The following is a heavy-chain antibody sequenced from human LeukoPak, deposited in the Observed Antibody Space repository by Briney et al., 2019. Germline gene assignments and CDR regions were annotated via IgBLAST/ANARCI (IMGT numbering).Heavy chain of an antibody. CDR2: ISYDGSNK. Sequence: PGGSLRLSCAASGFTFSSYAMHWVRQAPGKGLEWVAVISYDGSNKYYADSVKGRFTISRDNSKNTLYLQMNSLRAEDTAVYYCARVNRSSGWSYYFDYWGQGTLVTVSS. V-gene: IGHV3-30-3*01. CDR3: ARVNRSSGWSYYFDY. D-gene: IGHD6-19*01. J-gene: IGHJ4*02. CDR1: GFTFSSYA.